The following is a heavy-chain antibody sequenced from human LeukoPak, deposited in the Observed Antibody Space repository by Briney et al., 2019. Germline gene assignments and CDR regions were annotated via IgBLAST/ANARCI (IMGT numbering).Heavy chain of an antibody. CDR3: ARQHIVVVTAMGV. J-gene: IGHJ6*02. Sequence: KPGGSLRLSCAASGFTFSSYSMNCVRQAPGEGLECVSSISSSSSYIYYADSVKGRFTISRDNAKNSLYLQMNSLRAEDTAVYYCARQHIVVVTAMGVWGQGTTVTVSS. CDR1: GFTFSSYS. CDR2: ISSSSSYI. D-gene: IGHD2-21*02. V-gene: IGHV3-21*01.